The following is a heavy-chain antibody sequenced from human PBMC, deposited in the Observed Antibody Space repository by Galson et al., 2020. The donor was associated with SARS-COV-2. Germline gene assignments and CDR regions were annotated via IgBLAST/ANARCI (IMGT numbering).Heavy chain of an antibody. J-gene: IGHJ4*02. CDR1: GFTFSSYG. CDR2: ISYDGSNK. CDR3: AKGGGPYCSGGSCSGSYFDY. D-gene: IGHD2-15*01. V-gene: IGHV3-30*18. Sequence: GGSVRLSCAASGFTFSSYGMHWVRQAPGKGLEWVAVISYDGSNKYYADSVKGRFTISRDNSKNTLYLQMNSLRAEDTAVYYCAKGGGPYCSGGSCSGSYFDYWGQGTLVTVSS.